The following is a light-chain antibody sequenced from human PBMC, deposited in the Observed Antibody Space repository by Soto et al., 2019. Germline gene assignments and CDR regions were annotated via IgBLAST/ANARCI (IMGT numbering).Light chain of an antibody. CDR2: GNS. J-gene: IGLJ2*01. CDR3: QSYDGSLSGSV. CDR1: SSNIGAGYD. V-gene: IGLV1-40*01. Sequence: QPVLTQPPSVSGAPGQRVTISCTGSSSNIGAGYDVHWYQQLPGTAPKLLIYGNSNRPSGVPDRFSGPKSGTSASLAITGLQAEDEADYYCQSYDGSLSGSVFGGGTKVTVL.